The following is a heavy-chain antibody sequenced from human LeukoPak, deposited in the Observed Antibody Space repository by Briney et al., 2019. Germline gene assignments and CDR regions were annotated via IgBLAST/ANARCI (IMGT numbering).Heavy chain of an antibody. CDR3: ARTRITLVRGDDAFDI. J-gene: IGHJ3*02. Sequence: HPGRSLRLSCAASGFPFSSYAMHGVRQAPAKGLEWVAVISYDWSNKYYADSVKGRFTISRDISNNTLFLQMNSLKVEDTAVFYCARTRITLVRGDDAFDIWGQGTMVTVSS. CDR2: ISYDWSNK. V-gene: IGHV3-30*04. CDR1: GFPFSSYA. D-gene: IGHD3-10*01.